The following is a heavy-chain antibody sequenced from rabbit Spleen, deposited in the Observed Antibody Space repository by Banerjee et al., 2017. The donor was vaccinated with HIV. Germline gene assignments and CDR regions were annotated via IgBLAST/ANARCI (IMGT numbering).Heavy chain of an antibody. CDR3: ARVQYFIDAWGEL. CDR2: INVLTGKA. CDR1: GFPFSEKAV. J-gene: IGHJ6*01. D-gene: IGHD4-1*01. Sequence: QEQLVESGGGLVKPGASLTLTCKASGFPFSEKAVMCWVRQAPGKGLTWIACINVLTGKAVYASWAKGRFTFSRTSSTTVTLQMTSLTAADTATYFCARVQYFIDAWGELWGPGTLVTVS. V-gene: IGHV1S45*01.